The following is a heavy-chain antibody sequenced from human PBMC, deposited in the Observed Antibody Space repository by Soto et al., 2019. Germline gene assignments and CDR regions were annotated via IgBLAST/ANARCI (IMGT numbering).Heavy chain of an antibody. J-gene: IGHJ5*02. CDR3: ARGLSSSWYENWFDP. CDR2: IGTAGDT. D-gene: IGHD6-13*01. CDR1: GFTFSSYD. V-gene: IGHV3-13*01. Sequence: GGSLRLSCAASGFTFSSYDMHWVRQATGKGLEWVSAIGTAGDTYYPGSVKGRFTISRENAKNSLYLQMNSLRAGDTAVYYCARGLSSSWYENWFDPWGQGTLVTVSS.